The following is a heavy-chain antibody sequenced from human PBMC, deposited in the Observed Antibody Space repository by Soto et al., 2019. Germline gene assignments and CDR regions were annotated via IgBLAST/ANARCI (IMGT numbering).Heavy chain of an antibody. Sequence: ASVKVSCKASGYTFTSYDVMWVRQATGQGLEWMGWVNPNSGNTDSAQKFQGRVTMTWDTSINTAYMELSSLRSEDTAVYYCARGLRSSSWYAPYYYYGMDVWGQGTTVTVSS. V-gene: IGHV1-8*01. CDR2: VNPNSGNT. J-gene: IGHJ6*02. CDR3: ARGLRSSSWYAPYYYYGMDV. CDR1: GYTFTSYD. D-gene: IGHD6-13*01.